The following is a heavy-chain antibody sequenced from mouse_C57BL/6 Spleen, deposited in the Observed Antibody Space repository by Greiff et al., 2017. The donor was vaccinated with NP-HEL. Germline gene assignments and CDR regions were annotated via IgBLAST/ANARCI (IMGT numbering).Heavy chain of an antibody. CDR1: GYAFSGYW. D-gene: IGHD1-1*01. CDR3: ARLSSSHWYFDV. J-gene: IGHJ1*03. Sequence: VQLQQSGAELVKPGASVKISCKASGYAFSGYWMNWVKQRPGKGLEWIGQIYPGDGDTNYNGKLKGKATLTADKSSSTAYMQLSSLTSEDSAVYFCARLSSSHWYFDVWGTGTTVTVSS. V-gene: IGHV1-80*01. CDR2: IYPGDGDT.